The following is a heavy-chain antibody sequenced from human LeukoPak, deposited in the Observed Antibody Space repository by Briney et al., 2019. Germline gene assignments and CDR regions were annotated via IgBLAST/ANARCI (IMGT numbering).Heavy chain of an antibody. CDR1: GYSFTSYW. CDR2: IYPGDSDT. V-gene: IGHV5-51*01. CDR3: AKTYSGSYRRGVYFDY. J-gene: IGHJ4*02. D-gene: IGHD1-26*01. Sequence: GESLKISCKGSGYSFTSYWIGWVRQMPGKGLEWMGIIYPGDSDTRYSPSFQGQVTISADKSISTAYLQWSSLKASDTAMYYCAKTYSGSYRRGVYFDYWGQGTLVTVSS.